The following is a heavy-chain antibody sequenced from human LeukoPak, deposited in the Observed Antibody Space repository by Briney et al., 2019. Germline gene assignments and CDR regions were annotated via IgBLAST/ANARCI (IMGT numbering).Heavy chain of an antibody. CDR3: AKTLSSYGGSDY. D-gene: IGHD4-23*01. Sequence: PGGSLRHSSVESVFSLCAHGIYCGRQAPGKGLEWVAFIRYDGSNKYYADSVKGRFTISRDNSKNTLYLQMNSLRAQDTAVYYCAKTLSSYGGSDYWGQGTLVTVSS. V-gene: IGHV3-30*02. CDR1: VFSLCAHG. CDR2: IRYDGSNK. J-gene: IGHJ4*02.